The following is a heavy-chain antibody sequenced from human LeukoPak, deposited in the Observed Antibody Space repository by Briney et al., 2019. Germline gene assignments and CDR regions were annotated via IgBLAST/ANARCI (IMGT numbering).Heavy chain of an antibody. D-gene: IGHD5-12*01. Sequence: SETLSLTCAVYGGSFSGYYWSWIRQPPGKGLEWIGEINHSGSTNYNPSLKSRVTISVDTSKNQFSLELSSVTAADTAVYYCARSSVATTRRGWFDPWGQGTLVTVSS. J-gene: IGHJ5*02. CDR1: GGSFSGYY. CDR3: ARSSVATTRRGWFDP. CDR2: INHSGST. V-gene: IGHV4-34*01.